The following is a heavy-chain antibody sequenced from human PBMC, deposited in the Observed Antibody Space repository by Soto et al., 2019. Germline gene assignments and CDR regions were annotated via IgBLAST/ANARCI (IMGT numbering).Heavy chain of an antibody. Sequence: PGESLKISCKGSGYSFTSYWIGWVRQMPGKGLEWMGIIYPGDSDTRYSPSFQGQVTISADKSISTAYLQWSSLKASDTAMYYCARSSSHCTNGVCPQPVSWGKGTMVTVSS. CDR1: GYSFTSYW. D-gene: IGHD2-8*01. CDR3: ARSSSHCTNGVCPQPVS. J-gene: IGHJ3*01. CDR2: IYPGDSDT. V-gene: IGHV5-51*01.